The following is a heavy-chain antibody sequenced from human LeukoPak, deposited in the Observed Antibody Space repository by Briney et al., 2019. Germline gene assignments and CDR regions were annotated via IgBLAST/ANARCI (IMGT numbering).Heavy chain of an antibody. J-gene: IGHJ4*02. CDR1: GFTFSSYA. CDR3: VIMHGYFVGGGYRAK. Sequence: GGSLRLSCAASGFTFSSYAMSWVRQAPGKGLEWVSGISTSGGTTSYAGSVKGRFTISRDNPRNTLYMQMSSLRDEDTAVYYCVIMHGYFVGGGYRAKGGQGPLVPV. D-gene: IGHD2-15*01. CDR2: ISTSGGTT. V-gene: IGHV3-23*01.